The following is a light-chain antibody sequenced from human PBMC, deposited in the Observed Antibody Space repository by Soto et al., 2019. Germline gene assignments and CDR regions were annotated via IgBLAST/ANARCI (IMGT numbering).Light chain of an antibody. CDR2: DIN. V-gene: IGLV2-14*01. Sequence: QSALTQPASVSGSPGQSITISCTGTSSDVGNYIFVSWYRQHPGKAPKLMIYDINNRPSGVSNRFSGSKSGNTASRTISGLQAEDEADYYCVSYTTSASYVFGTGTKLTVL. CDR1: SSDVGNYIF. CDR3: VSYTTSASYV. J-gene: IGLJ1*01.